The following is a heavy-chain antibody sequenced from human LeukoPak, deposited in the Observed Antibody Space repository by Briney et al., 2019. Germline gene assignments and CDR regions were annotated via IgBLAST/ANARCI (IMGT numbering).Heavy chain of an antibody. D-gene: IGHD5-18*01. J-gene: IGHJ4*02. V-gene: IGHV4-30-2*01. Sequence: PSETLSLTCTVSGGSISSGGYYWSWIRQPPGKGLEWIGYIYHSGSTYYNPSLKSRVTISVDRSKNQFSLKLSSVTAADTAVYYCAREVDTAMVLDYWGQGTLVTVSS. CDR2: IYHSGST. CDR3: AREVDTAMVLDY. CDR1: GGSISSGGYY.